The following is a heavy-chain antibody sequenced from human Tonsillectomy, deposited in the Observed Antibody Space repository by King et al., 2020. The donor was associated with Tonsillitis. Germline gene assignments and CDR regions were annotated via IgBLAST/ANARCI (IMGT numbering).Heavy chain of an antibody. V-gene: IGHV3-23*04. CDR1: GFTFSSSA. J-gene: IGHJ4*02. D-gene: IGHD5-18*01. CDR2: IRGSGGST. CDR3: AKVVSTAMVYYFDY. Sequence: VQLVESGGGLVQPGGSLRLSCAASGFTFSSSAMAWVRQAPGKGLEWVSGIRGSGGSTYYADSVKGRFTISRDNSKNKLYLQINILGAEDTALYYCAKVVSTAMVYYFDYWGQGTLVTVSS.